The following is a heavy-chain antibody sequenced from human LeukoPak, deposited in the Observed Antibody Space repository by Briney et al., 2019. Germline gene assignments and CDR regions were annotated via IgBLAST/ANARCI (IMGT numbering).Heavy chain of an antibody. Sequence: PSETLSLTCTVSGVSISIYYWSWLRQPPGKGLEWIGYTYNSVSTINNPSLRSRVTISVDTSKNQFSLKQNFVTAADTAVYYCVRDRELTYWSQGALVTVSS. J-gene: IGHJ4*02. CDR3: VRDRELTY. CDR1: GVSISIYY. V-gene: IGHV4-59*01. CDR2: TYNSVST. D-gene: IGHD1-26*01.